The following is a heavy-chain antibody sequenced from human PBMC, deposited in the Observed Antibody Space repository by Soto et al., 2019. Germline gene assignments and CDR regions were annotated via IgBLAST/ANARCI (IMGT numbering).Heavy chain of an antibody. D-gene: IGHD3-16*01. CDR2: IYWDDDK. CDR1: GFSLITRGVG. V-gene: IGHV2-5*02. J-gene: IGHJ5*02. Sequence: QITLKESGPTLVKPTQTLTLTCTISGFSLITRGVGVGWIRQPPGKALEWLALIYWDDDKRYSPSLKSRLTNTKDTSKNQVVLTMTTMDPFDTATYYCAHIVTGCFTWGRGALVTVSS. CDR3: AHIVTGCFT.